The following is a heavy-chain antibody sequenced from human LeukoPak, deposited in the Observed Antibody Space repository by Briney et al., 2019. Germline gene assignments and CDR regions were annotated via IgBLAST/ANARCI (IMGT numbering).Heavy chain of an antibody. D-gene: IGHD6-19*01. Sequence: QAGGSLRLSCAASGFTFSSYDMNWVRQAPGKGLEWVSAISGSSGSTYYADSVKGRFTISRDNSKNTLYLQMNSLRAEDTAVYYCAKARTLGWFFDYWGQGTLVTVSS. CDR2: ISGSSGST. V-gene: IGHV3-23*01. CDR3: AKARTLGWFFDY. J-gene: IGHJ4*02. CDR1: GFTFSSYD.